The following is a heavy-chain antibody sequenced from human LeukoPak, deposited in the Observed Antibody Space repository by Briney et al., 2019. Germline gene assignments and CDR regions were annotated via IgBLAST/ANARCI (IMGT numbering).Heavy chain of an antibody. D-gene: IGHD1-26*01. CDR3: ARDEWELADFDY. V-gene: IGHV3-21*01. Sequence: GGSLRLSCAASGFTFSSYSMNWVRQAPGKGLEWVSSISSSSSYIYYADSVKGRFTISRDNAKNSLYLQMNSLRAEDTAVYYCARDEWELADFDYWGQGTLVTVSS. CDR1: GFTFSSYS. CDR2: ISSSSSYI. J-gene: IGHJ4*02.